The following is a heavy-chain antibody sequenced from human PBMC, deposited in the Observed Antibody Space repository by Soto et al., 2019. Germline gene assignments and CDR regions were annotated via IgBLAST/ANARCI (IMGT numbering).Heavy chain of an antibody. Sequence: PGGSLRLSCAASGFTFDDYAMHWVRQAPGKGLEWVSGISWNSGSIGYADSVKGRFTISRDNAKNSLYLQMNSLRAEDTALYYGAKEISSAQGQFSLLCDYWGQGTLVTVPQ. CDR1: GFTFDDYA. CDR2: ISWNSGSI. J-gene: IGHJ4*02. CDR3: AKEISSAQGQFSLLCDY. V-gene: IGHV3-9*01. D-gene: IGHD6-13*01.